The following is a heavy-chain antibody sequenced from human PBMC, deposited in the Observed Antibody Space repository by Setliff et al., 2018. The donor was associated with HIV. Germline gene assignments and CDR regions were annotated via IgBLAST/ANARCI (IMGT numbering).Heavy chain of an antibody. CDR2: ISHSGST. V-gene: IGHV4-38-2*02. CDR1: GFSVNSGYS. Sequence: SETLSLTCAVSGFSVNSGYSWDWIRQSPGKRLEWIGEISHSGSTNYNPSLRSRVTMSVDKSNNQFSLKLSSVTAADPAVYYCARDYYDDTYYSPGIYYLYYMDVWGKGTTVTVSS. D-gene: IGHD3-22*01. CDR3: ARDYYDDTYYSPGIYYLYYMDV. J-gene: IGHJ6*03.